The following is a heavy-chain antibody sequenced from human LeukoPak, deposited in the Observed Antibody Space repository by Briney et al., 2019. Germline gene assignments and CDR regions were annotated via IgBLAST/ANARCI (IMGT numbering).Heavy chain of an antibody. CDR1: GYTFTSYN. CDR3: ARYLHIVGGLDAFDI. D-gene: IGHD1-26*01. CDR2: VDRSGDST. Sequence: GASVKVACKATGYTFTSYNVHWVRQAPGQGLEWMGMVDRSGDSTTYAQKFQGRVIMTKDLSAHTVYMELSGLRSEDTALYYCARYLHIVGGLDAFDIWGQGTMVTVSS. J-gene: IGHJ3*02. V-gene: IGHV1-46*01.